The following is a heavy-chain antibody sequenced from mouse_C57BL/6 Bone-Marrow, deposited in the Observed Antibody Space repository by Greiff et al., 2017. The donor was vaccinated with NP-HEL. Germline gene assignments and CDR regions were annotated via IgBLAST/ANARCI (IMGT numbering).Heavy chain of an antibody. CDR3: AREAYDYDERFAY. J-gene: IGHJ3*01. CDR2: INPGSGGT. V-gene: IGHV1-54*01. D-gene: IGHD2-4*01. CDR1: GYAFTNYL. Sequence: VQLQQSGAELVRPGTSVKVSCKASGYAFTNYLIEWVKQRPGQGLEWIGVINPGSGGTNYNEKFKGKATLTADKSSSTAYMQLSSLTSEDSAVYFCAREAYDYDERFAYWGQGTLVTVSA.